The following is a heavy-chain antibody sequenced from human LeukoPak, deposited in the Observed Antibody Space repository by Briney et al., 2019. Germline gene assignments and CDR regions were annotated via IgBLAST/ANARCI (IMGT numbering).Heavy chain of an antibody. CDR3: ARGARISSSWYSSV. CDR2: INPNSGGT. CDR1: GFAFTKHG. D-gene: IGHD2-2*01. V-gene: IGHV1-2*02. Sequence: ASVKVSCRASGFAFTKHGISWVRQAPGQGLEWMGWINPNSGGTNYAQKFQGRVTMTRDTSISTAYMELRSLRSDDTAVYYCARGARISSSWYSSVWGQGTLITVS. J-gene: IGHJ4*02.